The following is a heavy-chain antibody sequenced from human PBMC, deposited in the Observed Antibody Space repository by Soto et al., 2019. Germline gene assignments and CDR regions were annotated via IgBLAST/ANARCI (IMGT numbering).Heavy chain of an antibody. V-gene: IGHV3-66*01. J-gene: IGHJ4*02. D-gene: IGHD2-2*01. CDR3: ATRRYCSSTTCFDF. CDR2: MYSGGNT. CDR1: GFTVGISY. Sequence: ELQLVESGGALVQPGGSLRLSCAASGFTVGISYMSWVRQVPGKGLEWVSSMYSGGNTYYAASVKGRFIVSRDNSKNTLYLHMSSLRVEDTAVYYCATRRYCSSTTCFDFWGQGTLVTVSS.